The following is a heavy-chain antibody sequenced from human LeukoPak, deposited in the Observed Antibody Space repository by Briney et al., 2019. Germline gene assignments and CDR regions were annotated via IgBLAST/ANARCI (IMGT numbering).Heavy chain of an antibody. Sequence: GASVKVSCKASGGTFSSYAISWVRQAPGQGLEWMGGIIPIFGTANYAQKFQGRVTITTDESTSTAYMVLSSLRSEDTAVYYCAINRYCSSTSCSKTPGDAFDIWGQGTMVTVSS. CDR3: AINRYCSSTSCSKTPGDAFDI. V-gene: IGHV1-69*05. CDR2: IIPIFGTA. D-gene: IGHD2-2*01. CDR1: GGTFSSYA. J-gene: IGHJ3*02.